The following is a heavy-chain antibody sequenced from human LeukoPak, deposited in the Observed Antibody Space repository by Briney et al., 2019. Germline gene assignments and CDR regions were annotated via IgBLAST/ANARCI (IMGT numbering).Heavy chain of an antibody. J-gene: IGHJ3*02. CDR2: ISSSSSTI. D-gene: IGHD6-19*01. CDR3: ARDGYSSGWFDAFDI. CDR1: GFTLSSYS. Sequence: GGSLRLSCAASGFTLSSYSMNWVRQAPGKGLEWVSYISSSSSTIYYADSVKGRFTISRDNAKNSLYLQMNSLRAEDTAVYYCARDGYSSGWFDAFDIWGQGTMVTVSS. V-gene: IGHV3-48*04.